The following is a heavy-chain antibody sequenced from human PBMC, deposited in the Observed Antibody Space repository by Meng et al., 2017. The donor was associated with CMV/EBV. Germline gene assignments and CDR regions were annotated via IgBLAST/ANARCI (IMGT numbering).Heavy chain of an antibody. D-gene: IGHD2-2*01. CDR1: GFTFSSYA. Sequence: GESLKISCAASGFTFSSYAMSWVRPAPGKGLEWVAFIRYDGSNKYYADSVKGRFTISRDNSKNTLYLQMNSLRAEDTAVYYCARWCSSTSCYYYYGMDVWGQGTTVTVSS. CDR3: ARWCSSTSCYYYYGMDV. CDR2: IRYDGSNK. V-gene: IGHV3-30*02. J-gene: IGHJ6*02.